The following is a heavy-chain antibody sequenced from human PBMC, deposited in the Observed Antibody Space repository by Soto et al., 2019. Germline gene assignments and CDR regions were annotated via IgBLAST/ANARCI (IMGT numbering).Heavy chain of an antibody. CDR1: GGSISSSSYY. CDR3: AGAPPGYFDWFDP. CDR2: IYYSGST. J-gene: IGHJ5*02. Sequence: SETLSLTCTVSGGSISSSSYYWGWIRQPPGKGLEWIGSIYYSGSTYYNPSLKSRVTISVDTSKNQFSLKLSSVTAADTAVYYCAGAPPGYFDWFDPWGQGTLVTVSS. V-gene: IGHV4-39*01. D-gene: IGHD3-9*01.